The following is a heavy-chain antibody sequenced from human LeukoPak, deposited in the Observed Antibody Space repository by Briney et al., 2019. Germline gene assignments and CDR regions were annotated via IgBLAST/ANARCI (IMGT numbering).Heavy chain of an antibody. V-gene: IGHV4-30-4*08. CDR2: IYYSGST. CDR3: ATLGKWELRFDY. CDR1: GGSISSGDYY. J-gene: IGHJ4*02. D-gene: IGHD1-26*01. Sequence: PSETLSLTCTVSGGSISSGDYYWSWIRQPPGKGLEWIGYIYYSGSTYYNPSLKSRVTISVDTSKNQFSLKLSSVTAADTAVYYCATLGKWELRFDYWGQGTLVTVSS.